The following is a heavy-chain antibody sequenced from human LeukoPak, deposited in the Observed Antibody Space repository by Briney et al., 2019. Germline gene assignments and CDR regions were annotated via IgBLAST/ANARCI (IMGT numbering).Heavy chain of an antibody. CDR2: ISYDGSNK. Sequence: GGSLRLSCAASGFTFSSYAMHGVRQAPGKGLEWVAVISYDGSNKYYADSVKGRFTISRDNSNNKLYLQMNSLRAEDTAVYYCAKAAAASYYFDYWGQGTLVTVSS. J-gene: IGHJ4*02. D-gene: IGHD6-13*01. CDR3: AKAAAASYYFDY. V-gene: IGHV3-30*04. CDR1: GFTFSSYA.